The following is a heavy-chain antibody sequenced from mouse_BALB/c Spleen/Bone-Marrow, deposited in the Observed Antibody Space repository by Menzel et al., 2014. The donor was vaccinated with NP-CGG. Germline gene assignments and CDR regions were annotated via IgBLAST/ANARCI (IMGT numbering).Heavy chain of an antibody. CDR2: INPSNGGT. J-gene: IGHJ4*01. Sequence: QVHVKQSGAELVKPGASVKLSCKASGYTFTSYYMYWVKQRPGQGLEWIGEINPSNGGTNFNEKFKSKATLTVDKSSSTAYMQLSSLTSEDSAVYYYTRSRYDYDNAMDCWGQGTSVTVSS. D-gene: IGHD2-4*01. V-gene: IGHV1S81*02. CDR1: GYTFTSYY. CDR3: TRSRYDYDNAMDC.